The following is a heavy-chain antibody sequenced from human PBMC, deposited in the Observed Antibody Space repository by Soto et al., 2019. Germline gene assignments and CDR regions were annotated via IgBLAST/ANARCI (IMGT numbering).Heavy chain of an antibody. Sequence: SVKVSCKASGGTFSSYAISWVRQAPGQGLEWMGGIIPIFGTANYAQKFQGRVTITADESTSTAYMELSSLRSEDTAVYYCASRRFAYSSGWYSFDYWSQGTLVTVSS. V-gene: IGHV1-69*13. J-gene: IGHJ4*02. CDR1: GGTFSSYA. CDR3: ASRRFAYSSGWYSFDY. CDR2: IIPIFGTA. D-gene: IGHD6-19*01.